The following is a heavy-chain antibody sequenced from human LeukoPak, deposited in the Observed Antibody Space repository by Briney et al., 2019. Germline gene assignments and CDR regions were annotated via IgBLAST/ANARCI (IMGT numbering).Heavy chain of an antibody. Sequence: ASVKVSCKASGYTFTSYYMHWVRQAPGQGLEWMGIINPSGGSTSYVQKFQGRVTMTRDTSTSTVYMELSSLRSEDTAVYYCARDRMVRGDYYYGMDVWGQGTTVTVSS. V-gene: IGHV1-46*01. CDR2: INPSGGST. J-gene: IGHJ6*02. CDR1: GYTFTSYY. D-gene: IGHD3-10*01. CDR3: ARDRMVRGDYYYGMDV.